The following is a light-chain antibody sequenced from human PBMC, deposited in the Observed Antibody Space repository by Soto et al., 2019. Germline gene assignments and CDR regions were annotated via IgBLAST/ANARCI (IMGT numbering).Light chain of an antibody. J-gene: IGKJ1*01. CDR2: AAS. CDR3: QKYYTVPWA. Sequence: DIQMTQSPSSLSASLGDRVTITCRASQGIKKYVAWYQQKPGKVPKLLIYAASSLQSGLPSRFSGSGSGTHFTLTISSVQPDDVATYYCQKYYTVPWAFGQGTKVDIK. CDR1: QGIKKY. V-gene: IGKV1-27*01.